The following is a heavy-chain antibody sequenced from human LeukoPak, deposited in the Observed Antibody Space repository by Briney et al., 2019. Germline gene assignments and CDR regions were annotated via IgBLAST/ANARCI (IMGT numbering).Heavy chain of an antibody. CDR1: GDFIIHYY. CDR3: ARETGGGCFDS. Sequence: WETLSLTRTVSGDFIIHYYWSWIRQPAGRGLEWIGRIYTNVGTSYNPSLKSRVIVSVDTSKNQFSLKLNSVTAADTAVYYCARETGGGCFDSWGQGTLVTVSA. D-gene: IGHD7-27*01. CDR2: IYTNVGT. J-gene: IGHJ5*01. V-gene: IGHV4-4*07.